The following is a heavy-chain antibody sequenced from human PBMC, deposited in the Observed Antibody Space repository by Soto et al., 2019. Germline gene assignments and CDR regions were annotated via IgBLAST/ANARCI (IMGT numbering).Heavy chain of an antibody. CDR1: GFTFSSYS. Sequence: GGSLRLSCAASGFTFSSYSMNWVRQAPGKGLEWVSYISSSSSTIYYADSVKGRFTISRDNAKNSLYLQMNSLRDEDTAVYYCARVAGPTLLWFGELLLGLDYWGQGTLVTVSS. J-gene: IGHJ4*02. CDR3: ARVAGPTLLWFGELLLGLDY. CDR2: ISSSSSTI. D-gene: IGHD3-10*01. V-gene: IGHV3-48*02.